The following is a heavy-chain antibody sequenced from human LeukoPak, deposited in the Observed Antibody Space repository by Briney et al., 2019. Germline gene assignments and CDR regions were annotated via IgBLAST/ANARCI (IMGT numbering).Heavy chain of an antibody. J-gene: IGHJ3*02. D-gene: IGHD6-13*01. CDR2: ISGSGGST. CDR3: AKDRVRYSSSSDAFDI. CDR1: GLTFSRYA. Sequence: GGSLRLSCAVSGLTFSRYAMSWVRQAPGKGLEWVSAISGSGGSTYYADSVKGRFTISRDNSKNTLYLQMNSLRAEDTAVYYCAKDRVRYSSSSDAFDIWGQGTMVTVSS. V-gene: IGHV3-23*01.